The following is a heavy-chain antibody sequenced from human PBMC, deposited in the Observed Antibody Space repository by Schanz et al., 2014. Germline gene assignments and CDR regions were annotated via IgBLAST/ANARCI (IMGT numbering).Heavy chain of an antibody. CDR3: AKDSTHIDIVLVPTAIDY. V-gene: IGHV3-23*05. CDR2: IYASGAT. J-gene: IGHJ4*02. D-gene: IGHD2-2*01. CDR1: GFTFNSYA. Sequence: DVQLLESGGGLVQPGGSLRLSCAASGFTFNSYAMTWVRQAPGKGLEWVSTIYASGATYYADSVKRRFTISRDNSKNTLYLHMNTLRSEDTAVYYCAKDSTHIDIVLVPTAIDYWGQGTLVTVSS.